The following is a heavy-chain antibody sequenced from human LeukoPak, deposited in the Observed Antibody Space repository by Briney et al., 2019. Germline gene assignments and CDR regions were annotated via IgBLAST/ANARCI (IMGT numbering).Heavy chain of an antibody. CDR2: INPNSGGT. J-gene: IGHJ6*03. Sequence: GASVKVSCKASGYIFTTYGISWVRQAPGQGLEWMGWINPNSGGTNYAQKFQGRVTMTRDTSISTAYMELSRLRSDDTAVYYCAASPTTFGDYYYYMDVWGKGTTVTISS. V-gene: IGHV1-2*02. CDR1: GYIFTTYG. D-gene: IGHD2/OR15-2a*01. CDR3: AASPTTFGDYYYYMDV.